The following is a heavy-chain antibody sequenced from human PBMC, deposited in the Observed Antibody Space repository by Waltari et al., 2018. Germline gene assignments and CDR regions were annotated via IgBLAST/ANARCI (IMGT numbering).Heavy chain of an antibody. Sequence: QVQLVESGGGVVQPGRSLRPTCAASGFNFSSYAMNWVRQDPGKGLEWVAVISYDGSNKYYADSVKGRFTISRDNSKNTLYLQMNSLRAEDTAVYYCARDRGAVAGFDYWGQGTLVTVSS. D-gene: IGHD6-19*01. CDR3: ARDRGAVAGFDY. CDR1: GFNFSSYA. J-gene: IGHJ4*02. V-gene: IGHV3-30-3*01. CDR2: ISYDGSNK.